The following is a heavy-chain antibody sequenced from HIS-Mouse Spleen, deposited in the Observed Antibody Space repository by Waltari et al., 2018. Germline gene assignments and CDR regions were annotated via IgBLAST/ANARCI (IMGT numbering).Heavy chain of an antibody. D-gene: IGHD1-7*01. J-gene: IGHJ4*02. V-gene: IGHV2-70*15. CDR1: GFSLSTIGMC. CDR2: IDWDDDK. CDR3: ARIQAGKLELPFDY. Sequence: QVTLRESGPALVKPTQTLTLTCTFSGFSLSTIGMCVIWILQPPGKALEWLARIDWDDDKYYSTSLKTRLTISKDTSKNQVVLTMTNMDPVDTATYYCARIQAGKLELPFDYWGQGTLVTVSS.